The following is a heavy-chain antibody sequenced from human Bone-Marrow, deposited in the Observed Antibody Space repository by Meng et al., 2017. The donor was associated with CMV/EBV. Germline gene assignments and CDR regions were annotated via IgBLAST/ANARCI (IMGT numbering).Heavy chain of an antibody. J-gene: IGHJ2*01. CDR2: ISATGHNA. D-gene: IGHD3-3*02. CDR3: ARDSVFGSGPLCFGFFDH. CDR1: FTISDHS. Sequence: FTISDHSMNWFRQAPGPRLEWVSCISATGHNAFSTDSVSLQFPISISNAKTTLYFPLNILRAADAAPYFYARDSVFGSGPLCFGFFDHWGRGTLVTVSS. V-gene: IGHV3-23*01.